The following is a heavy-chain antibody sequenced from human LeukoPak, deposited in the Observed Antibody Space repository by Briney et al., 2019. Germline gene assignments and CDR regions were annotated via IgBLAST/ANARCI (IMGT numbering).Heavy chain of an antibody. CDR2: ISRGSDHI. D-gene: IGHD4-17*01. V-gene: IGHV3-21*01. CDR1: GFTFSSYA. J-gene: IGHJ4*02. Sequence: PGGSLRLSCAASGFTFSSYAMNWVRQAPGKGLEWVSSISRGSDHIFYADSMKGRFTISRDNSKNTLYLQMNSLRAEDTAVYYCARDPGYGDWFLAYWGQGTLVTVSS. CDR3: ARDPGYGDWFLAY.